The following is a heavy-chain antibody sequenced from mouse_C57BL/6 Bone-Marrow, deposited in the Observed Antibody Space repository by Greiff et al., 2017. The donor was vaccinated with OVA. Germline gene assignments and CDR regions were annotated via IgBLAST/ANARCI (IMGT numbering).Heavy chain of an antibody. CDR2: IYWDDDK. Sequence: QVTLKVSGPGLLQSSQTLSLTCSFSGFSLSTSGMGVSWIRQPSGKGLEWLAHIYWDDDKRYNPSLKSRLTISKDTSRNQVFLKITSVDTADTATYYCARREGELRSYAMDYWGQGTSVTVSS. V-gene: IGHV8-12*01. CDR3: ARREGELRSYAMDY. J-gene: IGHJ4*01. CDR1: GFSLSTSGMG. D-gene: IGHD2-4*01.